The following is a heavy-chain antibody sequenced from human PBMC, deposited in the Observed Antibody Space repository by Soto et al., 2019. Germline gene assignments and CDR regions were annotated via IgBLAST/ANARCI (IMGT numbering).Heavy chain of an antibody. CDR1: GFTFSSYG. CDR3: ASLQSNYGSYFDY. D-gene: IGHD4-4*01. V-gene: IGHV3-33*01. J-gene: IGHJ4*02. CDR2: IWYDGSNK. Sequence: GGSLRLSCAASGFTFSSYGMHWVRQAPGKGLEWVAVIWYDGSNKYYADSVKGRFTISRDNSKNTLYLQMNSLRAEDTAVYYCASLQSNYGSYFDYWGQGTLVTVSS.